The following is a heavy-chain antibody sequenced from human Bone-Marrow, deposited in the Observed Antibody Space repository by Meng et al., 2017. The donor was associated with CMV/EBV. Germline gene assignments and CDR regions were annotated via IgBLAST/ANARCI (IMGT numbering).Heavy chain of an antibody. V-gene: IGHV1-2*02. CDR2: INPNSGGT. Sequence: ASVKVSCKASGYTFTGYYMHWVRQAPGQGLEWMGWINPNSGGTNYAQKFQGRVTMTRDTSISTAYMELSRLRSDDTAVYYCARDPSKQGYCSSTSCPPGDYWGQGTLVTVSS. CDR1: GYTFTGYY. D-gene: IGHD2-2*01. J-gene: IGHJ4*02. CDR3: ARDPSKQGYCSSTSCPPGDY.